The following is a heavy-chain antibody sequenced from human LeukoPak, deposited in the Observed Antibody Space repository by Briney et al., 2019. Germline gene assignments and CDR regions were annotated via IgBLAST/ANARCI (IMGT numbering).Heavy chain of an antibody. CDR2: VHLDGRT. Sequence: PSGTLSLTCGVSGGSVINTNWWTWVRQPPGKGLEWIGEVHLDGRTNYNPSLESRLTMSVDVSENQVSLKLTSVTAADTAVYYCAREGGFYRPLDYSGQGTLVVVPS. V-gene: IGHV4-4*02. CDR3: AREGGFYRPLDY. CDR1: GGSVINTNW. J-gene: IGHJ4*02. D-gene: IGHD3-3*01.